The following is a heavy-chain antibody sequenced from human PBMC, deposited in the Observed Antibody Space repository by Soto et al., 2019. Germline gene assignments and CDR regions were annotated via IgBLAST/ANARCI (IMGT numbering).Heavy chain of an antibody. CDR1: GYTFNNYG. D-gene: IGHD2-15*01. Sequence: QVQLVQSGAEVKKPGASVKVSCKASGYTFNNYGISWVRQAPGQGLEWMGWIGPYNGNTDHAQNFQGRVPMTTDTYTNTAYMELRSLRSDDTALYYCARCYCSVGSCYTCWHFDLWCRGTLVTVSS. CDR2: IGPYNGNT. V-gene: IGHV1-18*01. CDR3: ARCYCSVGSCYTCWHFDL. J-gene: IGHJ2*01.